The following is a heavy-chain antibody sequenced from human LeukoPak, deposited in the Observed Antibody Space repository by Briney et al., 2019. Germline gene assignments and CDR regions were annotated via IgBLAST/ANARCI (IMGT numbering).Heavy chain of an antibody. Sequence: GGSLRLSCAASGFTFSSYAMSWVRQAPGKGLEWVSAISGSGGSTYYADSVKGRFTISRDNSKNTLYLQMNSLRAEDTAVYYCAKAVEAGTTRTTIDYWGQGTLVTVSS. V-gene: IGHV3-23*01. CDR1: GFTFSSYA. CDR2: ISGSGGST. D-gene: IGHD1-1*01. J-gene: IGHJ4*02. CDR3: AKAVEAGTTRTTIDY.